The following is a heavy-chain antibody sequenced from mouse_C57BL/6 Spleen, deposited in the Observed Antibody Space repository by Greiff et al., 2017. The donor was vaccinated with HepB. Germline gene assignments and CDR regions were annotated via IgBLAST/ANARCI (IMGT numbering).Heavy chain of an antibody. J-gene: IGHJ1*03. CDR2: ISDGGSYT. Sequence: DVMLVESGGGLVKPGGSLKLSCAASGFTFSSYAMSWVRQTPEKRLEWVATISDGGSYTYYPDNVKGRFTISRDNAKNNLYLQMSHLKSEDTAMYYCARDPGSSWYFDVWGTGTTVTVSS. V-gene: IGHV5-4*01. D-gene: IGHD1-1*01. CDR1: GFTFSSYA. CDR3: ARDPGSSWYFDV.